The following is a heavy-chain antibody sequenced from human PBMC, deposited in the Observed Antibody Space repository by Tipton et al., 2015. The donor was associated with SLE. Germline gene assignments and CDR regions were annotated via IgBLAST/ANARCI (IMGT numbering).Heavy chain of an antibody. CDR3: ARHDYMTTTPPSDALDI. CDR2: IHFSGST. J-gene: IGHJ3*02. D-gene: IGHD4-17*01. CDR1: GGTIRSSAYY. V-gene: IGHV4-39*01. Sequence: TLSLTCTVSGGTIRSSAYYWGWIRQPPGKGLEWVGSIHFSGSTHYTSSLGSRVTISVDTSKNQFSLNLRSVTAADTAMYFCARHDYMTTTPPSDALDIWGQGTMVSVSS.